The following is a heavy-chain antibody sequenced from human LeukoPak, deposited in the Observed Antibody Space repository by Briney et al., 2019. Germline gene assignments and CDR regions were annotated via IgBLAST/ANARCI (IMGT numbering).Heavy chain of an antibody. V-gene: IGHV1-69*04. J-gene: IGHJ4*02. Sequence: SVKVSCKASGGTFSSYAISWVRQAPGQGLEWMGRIIPILGIANYAQKFQGRVTITADKSTSTAYMELSSLRSEDTAVYYCARGLIVVVPAAFDYWAREPWSPSPQ. CDR2: IIPILGIA. D-gene: IGHD2-2*01. CDR3: ARGLIVVVPAAFDY. CDR1: GGTFSSYA.